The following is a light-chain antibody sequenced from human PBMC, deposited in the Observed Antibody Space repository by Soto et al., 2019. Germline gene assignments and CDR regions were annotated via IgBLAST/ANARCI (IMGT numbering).Light chain of an antibody. CDR3: QQYDNSPPLT. Sequence: DIQMTQSPSTVSASVGDGVTITCRASQSISTWLAWYQQKPGKAPKLLIYDASTLESGVPSGFSGSGSGTEFTLPISSLQSEDFALYFCQQYDNSPPLTFGGGTKVEF. CDR2: DAS. CDR1: QSISTW. J-gene: IGKJ4*01. V-gene: IGKV1-5*01.